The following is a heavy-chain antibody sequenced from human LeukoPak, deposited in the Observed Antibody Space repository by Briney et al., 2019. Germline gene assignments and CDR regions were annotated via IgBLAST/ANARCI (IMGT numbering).Heavy chain of an antibody. D-gene: IGHD3-22*01. CDR1: GFTFSSYS. V-gene: IGHV3-30*02. CDR2: IRYDGSNK. J-gene: IGHJ4*02. Sequence: GGSLRLSCAASGFTFSSYSMHWVRQAPGKGLEWVAFIRYDGSNKYHADSVKGRFTISRDNSKNTLYLQMNSLRAEDTAVYYCARVYDSSGYYSEDGFDYWGQGTLVTVSS. CDR3: ARVYDSSGYYSEDGFDY.